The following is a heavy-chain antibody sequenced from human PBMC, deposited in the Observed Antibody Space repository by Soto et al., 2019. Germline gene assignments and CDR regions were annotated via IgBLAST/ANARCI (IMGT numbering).Heavy chain of an antibody. CDR3: ARHEKVEPYYYYYGMDV. CDR2: IDPSDSYT. CDR1: GYSFTSYW. Sequence: PGESLKISCKGSGYSFTSYWISWVRQMPGKGLEWMGRIDPSDSYTNYSPSFQGHVTISADKSISTAYLQWSSLKASDTAMYYCARHEKVEPYYYYYGMDVWGQGTTVTVSS. D-gene: IGHD1-1*01. J-gene: IGHJ6*02. V-gene: IGHV5-10-1*01.